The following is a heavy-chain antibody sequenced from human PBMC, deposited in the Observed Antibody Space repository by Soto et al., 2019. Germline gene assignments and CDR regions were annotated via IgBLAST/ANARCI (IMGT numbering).Heavy chain of an antibody. CDR2: IKSKTDGGTT. D-gene: IGHD2-2*01. CDR1: GFTFSNAW. Sequence: GGSLRLSCAASGFTFSNAWMSWVRQAPGKGLEWVGRIKSKTDGGTTDYAAPVKGRFTISRDDSKNTLYLQMNSLKTEDTAVYYCTTDTRDIVVVPAATNRQYYYYYYYMDVWGKGTTVTVSS. J-gene: IGHJ6*03. V-gene: IGHV3-15*01. CDR3: TTDTRDIVVVPAATNRQYYYYYYYMDV.